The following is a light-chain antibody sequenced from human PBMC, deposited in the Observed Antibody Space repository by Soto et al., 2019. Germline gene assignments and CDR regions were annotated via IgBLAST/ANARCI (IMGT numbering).Light chain of an antibody. V-gene: IGKV1-39*01. CDR1: QNITNF. CDR3: QQSYRSPLN. Sequence: DIQMTQSPLSLSASVGESVTITCPASQNITNFLNWYQQKPGKPPRLLIFGTSNLQSGVPSRFRGSRSQTDFSLTISGLQPDDFATYICQQSYRSPLNFGPGTRVA. CDR2: GTS. J-gene: IGKJ3*01.